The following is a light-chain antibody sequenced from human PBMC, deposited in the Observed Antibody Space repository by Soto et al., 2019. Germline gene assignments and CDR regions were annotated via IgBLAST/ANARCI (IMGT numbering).Light chain of an antibody. Sequence: QSALTQPASVSGSPGQSIAISCTGSSSDVGIYNYVSWYQQHPGKVPKLIIYEVSNRPSGVSNRFSGSKSGNTAYLTISGLQAEDEADYYCSSYTTSRTRVFGTGTKLTVL. CDR2: EVS. J-gene: IGLJ1*01. CDR3: SSYTTSRTRV. V-gene: IGLV2-14*01. CDR1: SSDVGIYNY.